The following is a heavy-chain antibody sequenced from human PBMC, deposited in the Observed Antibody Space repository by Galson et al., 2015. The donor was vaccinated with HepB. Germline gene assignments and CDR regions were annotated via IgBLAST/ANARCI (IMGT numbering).Heavy chain of an antibody. J-gene: IGHJ1*01. Sequence: PALVKPTQTLTLTCTFSGFSLSTNRVGVGWIRQPPGKALEWLALIYWDDDKRYSPSLKSRLTITKDTSKNQVVLTVTNMDPVDTATYYCTHLTTYGGISAEYFQHWGQGTLVTVSS. D-gene: IGHD3-16*01. CDR3: THLTTYGGISAEYFQH. V-gene: IGHV2-5*02. CDR1: GFSLSTNRVG. CDR2: IYWDDDK.